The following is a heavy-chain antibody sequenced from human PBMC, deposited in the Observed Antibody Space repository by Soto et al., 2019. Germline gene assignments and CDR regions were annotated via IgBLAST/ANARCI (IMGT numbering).Heavy chain of an antibody. CDR2: INPNSGGT. CDR1: GYTFTGYY. Sequence: ASVKVSCKASGYTFTGYYMHWVRQAPGQGLEWMGWINPNSGGTNYAQKFQGRVTMTRDTSISTAYMELRRLRSDDTAVYYCARARTYSGSYFDYWGQGTLVTVSS. D-gene: IGHD1-26*01. V-gene: IGHV1-2*02. CDR3: ARARTYSGSYFDY. J-gene: IGHJ4*02.